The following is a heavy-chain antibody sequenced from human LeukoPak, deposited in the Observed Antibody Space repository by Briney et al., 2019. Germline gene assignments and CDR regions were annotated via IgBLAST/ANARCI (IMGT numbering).Heavy chain of an antibody. CDR2: IYSGGST. Sequence: GGSLRLSCAASGFTFSSYWMSWVRQAPGKGLEWVSVIYSGGSTYYADSVKGRFTISRDNSKNTLYLQMNSLRAEDTAVYYCASGGLTTGFDYWGQGTLVTVSS. CDR3: ASGGLTTGFDY. D-gene: IGHD1-1*01. V-gene: IGHV3-53*01. CDR1: GFTFSSYW. J-gene: IGHJ4*02.